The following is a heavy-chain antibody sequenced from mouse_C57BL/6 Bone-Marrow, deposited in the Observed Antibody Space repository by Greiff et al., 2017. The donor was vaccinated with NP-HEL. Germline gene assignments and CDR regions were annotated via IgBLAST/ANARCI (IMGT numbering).Heavy chain of an antibody. J-gene: IGHJ3*01. CDR1: GFTFTDYY. Sequence: EVQVVESGGGLVQPGGSLSLSCAASGFTFTDYYMSWVRQPPGKALEWLGFIRNKANGYTTEYSASVKGRFTISRDNSQSILDLQMNALRAEDSATYYCARSYYYGSPFAYWGQGTLVTVSA. D-gene: IGHD1-1*01. CDR3: ARSYYYGSPFAY. CDR2: IRNKANGYTT. V-gene: IGHV7-3*01.